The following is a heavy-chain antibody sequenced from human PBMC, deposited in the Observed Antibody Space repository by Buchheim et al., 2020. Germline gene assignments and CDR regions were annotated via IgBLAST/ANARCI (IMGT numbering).Heavy chain of an antibody. J-gene: IGHJ4*02. Sequence: EAQLVESGGNLVRPGRSLRLSCAASGFTFADFAMHWVRQAPGKGLEWVSTIESSGCVVYADSVKGRFTISRVNAKNSLYLHMNSLRAEDTAVYYCARGWTVIGFDYWGQGTL. V-gene: IGHV3-9*01. CDR2: IESSGCV. D-gene: IGHD3-22*01. CDR3: ARGWTVIGFDY. CDR1: GFTFADFA.